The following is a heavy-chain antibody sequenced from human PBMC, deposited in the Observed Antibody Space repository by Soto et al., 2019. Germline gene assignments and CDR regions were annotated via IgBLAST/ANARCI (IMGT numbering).Heavy chain of an antibody. Sequence: QVQLQESGPGLVKPSETLSLTCTVSGGSISSYYWSWIRQPPGKGLEWIGYIYYSGSTNYNPSLKSRVTISVDTSKNQFSLKLSSVTAADTAVYYCAREIPPFSSSRRGGNWFDPWGQGTLVTVSS. J-gene: IGHJ5*02. CDR3: AREIPPFSSSRRGGNWFDP. D-gene: IGHD6-13*01. CDR2: IYYSGST. CDR1: GGSISSYY. V-gene: IGHV4-59*01.